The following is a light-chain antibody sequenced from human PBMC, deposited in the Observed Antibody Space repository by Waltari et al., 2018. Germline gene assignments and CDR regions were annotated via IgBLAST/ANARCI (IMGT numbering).Light chain of an antibody. CDR2: KAS. V-gene: IGKV1-5*03. Sequence: DIQLTQSPSTLSASVGDRVTITCRANQSISNWLSWYQQKPGKAPKLLIYKASSLESGVPSRFSGSGSDTEFTLTISSLQPDDFATYYCQHYNSYPWTFGQGTKVEIK. J-gene: IGKJ1*01. CDR1: QSISNW. CDR3: QHYNSYPWT.